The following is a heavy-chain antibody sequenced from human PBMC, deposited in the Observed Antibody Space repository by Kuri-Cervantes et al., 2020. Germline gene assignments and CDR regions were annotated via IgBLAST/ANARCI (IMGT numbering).Heavy chain of an antibody. CDR3: ARGRSYYYDSSGYSDY. D-gene: IGHD3-22*01. V-gene: IGHV3-7*01. J-gene: IGHJ4*02. Sequence: GESLKISCRTSGFTFSNYWMTWVRQAPGKGLEWVANINQDGSAKNYVDSVKGRFTISRDNSKNTLYLQMNSLRAEDTAVYYCARGRSYYYDSSGYSDYWGQGPLVTVSS. CDR2: INQDGSAK. CDR1: GFTFSNYW.